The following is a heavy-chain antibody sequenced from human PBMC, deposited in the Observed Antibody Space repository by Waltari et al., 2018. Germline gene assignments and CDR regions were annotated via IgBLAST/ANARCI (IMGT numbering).Heavy chain of an antibody. CDR3: ARVIGLSSSWYGGWFDP. Sequence: QVHLQESGPGLVKPSEPLSLTCAVAGFSISRRYYWGWIRQPPGNGLGGIWMIHHSWITYYNQSLKSRVTLSLATSKKDLALNLRSATASDKAVDYCARVIGLSSSWYGGWFDPWGQGTLVTVSS. D-gene: IGHD6-13*01. V-gene: IGHV4-38-2*01. CDR1: GFSISRRYY. CDR2: IHHSWIT. J-gene: IGHJ5*02.